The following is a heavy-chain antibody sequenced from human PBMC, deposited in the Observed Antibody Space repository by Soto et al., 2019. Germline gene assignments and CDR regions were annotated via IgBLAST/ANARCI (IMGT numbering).Heavy chain of an antibody. V-gene: IGHV3-33*06. D-gene: IGHD1-26*01. Sequence: VGSLRLSCAASGFTFSSYDMHWVRQAPGKGLEWVAVIWNDESNKYYADSVKGRFTISRDNSKNTLYLQLDSLRAEDTAVYYCAKGPVSRIVGDRGNWLDPRGQGTLVYVS. CDR2: IWNDESNK. CDR1: GFTFSSYD. CDR3: AKGPVSRIVGDRGNWLDP. J-gene: IGHJ5*02.